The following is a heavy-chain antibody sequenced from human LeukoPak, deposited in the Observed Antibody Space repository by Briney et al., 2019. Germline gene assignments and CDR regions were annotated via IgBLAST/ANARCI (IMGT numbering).Heavy chain of an antibody. CDR1: GFSFTTYW. CDR3: AKPWGSGGYYISAIEYYFDY. V-gene: IGHV3-7*03. D-gene: IGHD3-10*01. Sequence: PGGSLRLSCAASGFSFTTYWMSWVRQAPGKGLEWVANIKQDGTEKYYVDSVKGRFTISRDNAKNSLYLQMNSLRAEDTAVYYCAKPWGSGGYYISAIEYYFDYWGQGTLVTVSS. J-gene: IGHJ4*02. CDR2: IKQDGTEK.